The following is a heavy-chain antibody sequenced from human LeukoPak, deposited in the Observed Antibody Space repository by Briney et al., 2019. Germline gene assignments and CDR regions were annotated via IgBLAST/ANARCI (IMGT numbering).Heavy chain of an antibody. J-gene: IGHJ4*02. CDR2: TSAGNGNT. CDR1: GYTFTSYA. D-gene: IGHD1-26*01. V-gene: IGHV1-3*01. CDR3: ARDSGSGNNDY. Sequence: SVKVSCTASGYTFTSYAIHWVRQAPGQRLEWMGWTSAGNGNTKYSQNFQGRVTFISNTSATTAFMELSSLRSEDAAVYYCARDSGSGNNDYWGQGTLVTVSS.